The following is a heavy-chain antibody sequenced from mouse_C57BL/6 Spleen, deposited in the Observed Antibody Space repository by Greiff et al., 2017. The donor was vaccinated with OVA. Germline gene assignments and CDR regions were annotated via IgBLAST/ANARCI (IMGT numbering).Heavy chain of an antibody. CDR2: IDPNSGGT. J-gene: IGHJ2*01. CDR1: GYTFTSYW. V-gene: IGHV1-72*01. D-gene: IGHD1-1*01. Sequence: QVQLQQPGAELVKPGASVKLSCKASGYTFTSYWMHWVKQRPGRGLEWIGRIDPNSGGTKYNEKFKSKATLTVDKPSSTAYMQLSSLTSEDSAVYYCARAFITTVVATNFDYWGQGTTLTVSS. CDR3: ARAFITTVVATNFDY.